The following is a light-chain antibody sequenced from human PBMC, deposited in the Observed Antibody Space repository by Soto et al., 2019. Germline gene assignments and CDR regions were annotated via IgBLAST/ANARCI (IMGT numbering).Light chain of an antibody. J-gene: IGKJ1*01. CDR3: QQYRTSPQT. CDR1: QSVSRNY. CDR2: GASN. Sequence: EVVLTQSPGTLSLSPGERATLSCKASQSVSRNYFAWYQQKPGQAPRLLISGASNSRATGVPDRFSGGGSGTDFTLTISRLEPEDFAVYFCQQYRTSPQTFGQGTKVEIK. V-gene: IGKV3-20*01.